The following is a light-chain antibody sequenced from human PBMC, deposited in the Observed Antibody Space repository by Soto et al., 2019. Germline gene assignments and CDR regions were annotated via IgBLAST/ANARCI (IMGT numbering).Light chain of an antibody. J-gene: IGLJ1*01. CDR2: DVS. CDR1: SSDVGGYDY. Sequence: QSALTQPASVSGSPGQSIAISCTGTSSDVGGYDYVSWYQQHPGKAPKVMIYDVSNRPSGVSNRFSGSKSGNTASLTISGLQAEDGADYYCSSYTSSSTYVFGTGTKVTV. CDR3: SSYTSSSTYV. V-gene: IGLV2-14*01.